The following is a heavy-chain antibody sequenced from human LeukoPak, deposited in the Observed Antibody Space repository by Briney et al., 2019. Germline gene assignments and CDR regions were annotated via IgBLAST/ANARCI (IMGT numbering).Heavy chain of an antibody. CDR2: IKEDGSEK. Sequence: GGSLRLSCTASGFTFHTYWMSWVRQAPGKGLEWVANIKEDGSEKYCVDSVKGRFTISRDNAKTSLYLQMNGLRAEDTAVYYCARDARPPYYYYYYMDVWGKGTTVTVSS. CDR3: ARDARPPYYYYYYMDV. J-gene: IGHJ6*03. CDR1: GFTFHTYW. V-gene: IGHV3-7*01.